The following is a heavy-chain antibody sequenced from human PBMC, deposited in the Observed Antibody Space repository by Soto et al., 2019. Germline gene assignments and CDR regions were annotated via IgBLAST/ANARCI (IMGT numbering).Heavy chain of an antibody. J-gene: IGHJ4*02. V-gene: IGHV3-21*01. CDR1: GFTFSSYS. D-gene: IGHD3-3*01. Sequence: GGSLRLSGAASGFTFSSYSMNWVRQAPGKGLEWVSSISSSSSYIYYADSVKGRFTISRDNAKNSLYLQMNSLRAEDTAVYYCAGDYDFWSGYSETHISSADYWGQGTLVTVSS. CDR3: AGDYDFWSGYSETHISSADY. CDR2: ISSSSSYI.